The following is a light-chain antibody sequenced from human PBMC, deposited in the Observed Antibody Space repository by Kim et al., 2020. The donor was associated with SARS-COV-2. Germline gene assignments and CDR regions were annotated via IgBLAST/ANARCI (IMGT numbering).Light chain of an antibody. CDR1: SSNIGSNT. CDR3: AAWDDTINGV. CDR2: SND. J-gene: IGLJ3*02. Sequence: PVQTLTIACSGRSSNIGSNTVNWYQQLPGTAPKLLIYSNDQRPSGVPDRFSGSKSGTSASLAISGLQSEDEADYYCAAWDDTINGVFGGGTQLTVL. V-gene: IGLV1-44*01.